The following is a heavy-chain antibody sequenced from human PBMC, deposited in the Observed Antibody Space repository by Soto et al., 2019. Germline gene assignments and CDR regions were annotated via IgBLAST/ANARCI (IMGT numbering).Heavy chain of an antibody. CDR3: ARTDRDGYNYGMDV. V-gene: IGHV5-10-1*01. Sequence: GESLKISCKGSGYSFTSYRISWVRQMPGKGLEWMGRIDPSDSYTNYSPSFQGHVTISADKSISTAYLQWRSLKASDTAMYYCARTDRDGYNYGMDVWGQGTTVTVSS. J-gene: IGHJ6*02. CDR1: GYSFTSYR. CDR2: IDPSDSYT. D-gene: IGHD3-22*01.